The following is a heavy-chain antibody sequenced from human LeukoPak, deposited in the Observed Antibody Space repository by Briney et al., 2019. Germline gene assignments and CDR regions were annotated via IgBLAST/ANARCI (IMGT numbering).Heavy chain of an antibody. CDR2: IYSGGST. Sequence: QTGGSLRLSCAASGFTVSSNYMSWVRQAPGKGLEWVSVIYSGGSTYYADSVKGRFTISRDNSKNTLYLQMNSLRAEDTAVYYCADDHFRGYSYGEAFDIWGQGTMVTVSS. CDR3: ADDHFRGYSYGEAFDI. J-gene: IGHJ3*02. D-gene: IGHD5-18*01. CDR1: GFTVSSNY. V-gene: IGHV3-53*01.